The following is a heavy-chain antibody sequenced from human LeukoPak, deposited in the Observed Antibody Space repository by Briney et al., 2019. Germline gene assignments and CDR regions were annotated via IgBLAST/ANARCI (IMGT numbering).Heavy chain of an antibody. CDR2: IYYSGST. Sequence: SETLSLTCAVYGGSISSYYWSWIRQPPGKGLEWIGNIYYSGSTNYNPSLRSRVTISVDTSKNQFSLKLSSVTAADTAVYYCARPRDGYNFGAFDIWGQGTLVTVSS. D-gene: IGHD5-24*01. CDR1: GGSISSYY. J-gene: IGHJ3*02. CDR3: ARPRDGYNFGAFDI. V-gene: IGHV4-59*08.